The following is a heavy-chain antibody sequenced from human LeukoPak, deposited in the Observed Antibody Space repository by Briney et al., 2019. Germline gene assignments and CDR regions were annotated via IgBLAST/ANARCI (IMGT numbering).Heavy chain of an antibody. CDR1: GFTLSFHE. CDR2: ITSSGRTI. J-gene: IGHJ3*01. V-gene: IGHV3-48*03. CDR3: ARVDAFDL. Sequence: GGSLRLSCAASGFTLSFHEMNWVRQAPGKGLEWVSYITSSGRTIYYADSVRGRFTISRDSAKNSLFLQMNSPRAEDTAVYYCARVDAFDLWGQGTMVTVSS.